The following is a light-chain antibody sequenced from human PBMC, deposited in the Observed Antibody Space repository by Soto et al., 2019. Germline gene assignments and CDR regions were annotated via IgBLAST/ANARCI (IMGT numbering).Light chain of an antibody. V-gene: IGLV2-14*03. CDR3: SSYTSSNTYV. CDR1: SSDVGGYNS. CDR2: NVS. J-gene: IGLJ1*01. Sequence: QSALTRPASVSGSPGQSIAISCTGTSSDVGGYNSVSWYQQHPGKAPKLMIYNVSNRPSGVSDRFSGSKSGNTASLTISGLQAEDEADYYCSSYTSSNTYVFGTGTRSPS.